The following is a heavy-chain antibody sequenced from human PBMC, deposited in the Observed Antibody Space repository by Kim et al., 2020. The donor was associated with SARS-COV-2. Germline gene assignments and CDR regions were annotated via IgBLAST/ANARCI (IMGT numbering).Heavy chain of an antibody. D-gene: IGHD2-2*01. CDR2: FDPEDGDT. J-gene: IGHJ5*02. CDR1: GYTLTELS. V-gene: IGHV1-24*01. Sequence: ASVKVSCKFSGYTLTELSIHWVRQAPGKGLEWMGGFDPEDGDTIYAQKFQGRVTMTEDTSTDTAYMELSSLRSEDTAVYYCATSCSITSCHWFDPWGQGTLVTVSS. CDR3: ATSCSITSCHWFDP.